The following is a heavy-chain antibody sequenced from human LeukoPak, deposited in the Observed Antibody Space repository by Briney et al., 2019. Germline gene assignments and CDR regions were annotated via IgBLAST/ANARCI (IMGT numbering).Heavy chain of an antibody. Sequence: GSLRLPCAASGFTFSSYAMSWVRQAPGKGLEWVSAISGSGGSTYYADSVKGRFTISRDNSKNTLYLQMNSLRAEDTAVYYCAKDSQQYYYGSGSFYFDYWGQGTLVTVSS. J-gene: IGHJ4*02. CDR2: ISGSGGST. D-gene: IGHD3-10*01. V-gene: IGHV3-23*01. CDR3: AKDSQQYYYGSGSFYFDY. CDR1: GFTFSSYA.